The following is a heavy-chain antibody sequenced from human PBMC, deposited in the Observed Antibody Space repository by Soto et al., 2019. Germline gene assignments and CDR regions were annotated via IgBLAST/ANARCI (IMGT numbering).Heavy chain of an antibody. J-gene: IGHJ6*02. Sequence: ASVKVSCKASGYTFTGYYMHWVRQAPGQGLEWMGWINPNSGGTNYAQKFQGWVTMTRDTSISTVYMELSRLTSDDTAVYYCARDNNYHRMDVWGQGTTVTVSS. CDR2: INPNSGGT. CDR3: ARDNNYHRMDV. V-gene: IGHV1-2*04. CDR1: GYTFTGYY.